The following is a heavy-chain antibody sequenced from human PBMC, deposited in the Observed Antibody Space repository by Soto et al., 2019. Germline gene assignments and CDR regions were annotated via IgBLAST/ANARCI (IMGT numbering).Heavy chain of an antibody. V-gene: IGHV3-9*01. CDR2: ISWDGGYK. Sequence: EVQLVESGGGLVQPGRSLRLSCAASGFTFVDYAMHWVRQAPGQGLEWVSGISWDGGYKGYADSVKGRFTISRDNAKKSMYLEMNSLRVEDTALYYCAKDEGYCNSISCKDAFDSWGQGTTVPVS. CDR1: GFTFVDYA. D-gene: IGHD2-2*01. CDR3: AKDEGYCNSISCKDAFDS. J-gene: IGHJ3*01.